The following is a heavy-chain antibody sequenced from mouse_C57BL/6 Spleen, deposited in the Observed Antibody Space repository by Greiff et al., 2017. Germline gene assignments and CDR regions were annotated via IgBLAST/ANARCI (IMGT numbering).Heavy chain of an antibody. CDR1: GYTFTDYY. V-gene: IGHV1-22*01. CDR2: INPNNGGT. J-gene: IGHJ2*01. CDR3: ARMSSNCEDPYYFGD. D-gene: IGHD4-1*01. Sequence: VQLQQSGPELVKPGASVKLSCKASGYTFTDYYMHWVKQSHGKSLEWIGYINPNNGGTSYNQKFKGKATLTVNKSSSTAYMELRSLTSEDSAVYYCARMSSNCEDPYYFGDWGQGTTLTVSS.